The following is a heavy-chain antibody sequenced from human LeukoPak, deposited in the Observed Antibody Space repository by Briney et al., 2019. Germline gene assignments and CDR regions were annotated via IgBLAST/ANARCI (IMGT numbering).Heavy chain of an antibody. CDR1: GFTFSSYW. CDR3: AKAVRTKAPFDY. D-gene: IGHD1-14*01. J-gene: IGHJ4*02. CDR2: IKQDGSEK. V-gene: IGHV3-7*03. Sequence: GGSLRLSCAASGFTFSSYWMSWVRQAPGKGLEWVANIKQDGSEKYYVDSVKGRFTISRDNAKNSLYLQMNSLRAEDTALYYCAKAVRTKAPFDYWGQGTLVTVSS.